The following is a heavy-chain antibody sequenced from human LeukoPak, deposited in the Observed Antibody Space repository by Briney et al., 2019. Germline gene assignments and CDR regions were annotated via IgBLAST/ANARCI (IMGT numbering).Heavy chain of an antibody. CDR2: IYYSGST. CDR3: ARESAHLGYCSSTSCLPDAFDI. CDR1: GGSFSGYY. D-gene: IGHD2-2*01. J-gene: IGHJ3*02. Sequence: SETLSLTCAVYGGSFSGYYWSWIRQPPGKGLEWIGYIYYSGSTNYNPSLKSRVTISVDTSKNQFSLKLSSVTAADTAVYYCARESAHLGYCSSTSCLPDAFDIWGQGTMVTVSS. V-gene: IGHV4-59*01.